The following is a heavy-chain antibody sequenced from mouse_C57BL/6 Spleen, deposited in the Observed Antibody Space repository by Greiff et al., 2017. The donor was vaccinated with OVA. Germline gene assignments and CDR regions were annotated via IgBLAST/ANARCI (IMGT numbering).Heavy chain of an antibody. CDR1: GYAFSSSW. J-gene: IGHJ2*01. Sequence: VQLQQSGPELVKPGASVKISCKASGYAFSSSWMNWVKQRPGKGLEWIGRIYPGEGDTNYNGKFKGKATLTADKSSSTAYMQLSSLTSEDSAVYFCARWGAAQATSYYFDYWGQGTTLTVSS. V-gene: IGHV1-82*01. CDR3: ARWGAAQATSYYFDY. D-gene: IGHD3-2*02. CDR2: IYPGEGDT.